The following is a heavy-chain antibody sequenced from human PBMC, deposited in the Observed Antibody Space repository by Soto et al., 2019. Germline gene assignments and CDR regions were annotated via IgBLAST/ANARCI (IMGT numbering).Heavy chain of an antibody. CDR1: GFTFSSYA. J-gene: IGHJ6*02. D-gene: IGHD2-21*01. Sequence: VGSLRLSCAASGFTFSSYAMHWVRQAPGKGLEWVAVISYDGSNKYYADSVKGRFTISRDNSKNTLYLQMNSLRAEDTAVYYCARDPYDGMDVWGQGTTVTVSS. CDR3: ARDPYDGMDV. V-gene: IGHV3-30-3*01. CDR2: ISYDGSNK.